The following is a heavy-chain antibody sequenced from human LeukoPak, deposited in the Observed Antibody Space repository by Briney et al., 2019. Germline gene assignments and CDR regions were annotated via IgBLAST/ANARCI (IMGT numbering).Heavy chain of an antibody. CDR2: IYTTGST. CDR1: GGSINNYY. D-gene: IGHD3-16*01. V-gene: IGHV4-4*07. CDR3: ARLRCAGNTCASRGAFDI. J-gene: IGHJ3*02. Sequence: SETLSLTCTVSGGSINNYYWSWIRQPAGEGLELIGHIYTTGSTNYNPSLQSRVTMSVDTSKNQFSLKLSSVTAADTAMYYCARLRCAGNTCASRGAFDIWGQGTMVTVSS.